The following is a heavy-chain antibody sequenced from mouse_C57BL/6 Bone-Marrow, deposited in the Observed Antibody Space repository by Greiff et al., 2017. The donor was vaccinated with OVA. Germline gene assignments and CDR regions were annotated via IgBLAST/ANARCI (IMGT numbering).Heavy chain of an antibody. Sequence: VQGVESGAELVRPGTSVKMSCKASGYTFTNYWIGWAKQRPGHGLEWIGDIYPGGGYTNYNEKFKGKATLTADKSSSTAYMQFSSLTSEDSAIYYCARHGSSYWFAYWGQGTLVTVSA. CDR3: ARHGSSYWFAY. J-gene: IGHJ3*01. CDR1: GYTFTNYW. CDR2: IYPGGGYT. D-gene: IGHD1-1*01. V-gene: IGHV1-63*01.